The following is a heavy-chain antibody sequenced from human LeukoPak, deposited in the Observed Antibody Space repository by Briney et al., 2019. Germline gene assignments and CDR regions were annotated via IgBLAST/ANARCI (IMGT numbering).Heavy chain of an antibody. D-gene: IGHD3-10*01. Sequence: PGGSLRLSCAASGFTFSSYAMSWVRQAPGKGLEWVSAISGSGGSTYYADSVKGRFTISRDNSKNTLYLQMNSLRAEDTAVYYCAESPPFGEYATYYYYYGMDVWGQGTTVTVSS. CDR3: AESPPFGEYATYYYYYGMDV. CDR1: GFTFSSYA. CDR2: ISGSGGST. V-gene: IGHV3-23*01. J-gene: IGHJ6*02.